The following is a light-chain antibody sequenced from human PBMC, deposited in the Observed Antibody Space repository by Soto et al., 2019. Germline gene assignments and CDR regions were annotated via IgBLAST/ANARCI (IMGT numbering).Light chain of an antibody. CDR2: GAS. CDR1: QSVNTN. CDR3: QQYNNWPPWT. J-gene: IGKJ1*01. Sequence: EIVMTQSPATLSVYKGERATLSCRASQSVNTNLAWYQQKPGQAPRLLIYGASTRATGIPARFSGSGSGTEFTLAISSLQSEDFAVYYCQQYNNWPPWTFGQVTKV. V-gene: IGKV3-15*01.